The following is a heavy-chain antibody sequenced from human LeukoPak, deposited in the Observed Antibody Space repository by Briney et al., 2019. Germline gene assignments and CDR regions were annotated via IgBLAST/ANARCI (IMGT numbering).Heavy chain of an antibody. CDR3: ARDVGHDYGDYAYFDY. CDR1: GFTFSSYA. Sequence: GGSLRLSCAASGFTFSSYAMRWVRQAPGKGLEWVAVISYDGSNKYYADSVKGRFTISRDNSKNTLYLQMNSLRAEDTAVYYCARDVGHDYGDYAYFDYWGQGTLVTVSS. J-gene: IGHJ4*02. CDR2: ISYDGSNK. D-gene: IGHD4-17*01. V-gene: IGHV3-30-3*01.